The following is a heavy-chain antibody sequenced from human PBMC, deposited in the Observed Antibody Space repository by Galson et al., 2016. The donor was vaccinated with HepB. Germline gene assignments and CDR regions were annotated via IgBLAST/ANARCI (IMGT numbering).Heavy chain of an antibody. CDR1: GVSVRSVPHY. Sequence: TLSLTCTVSGVSVRSVPHYWSWIRQHPGKGLEWIGYIHFSGSTNYNPSLKSRVTISLDASRNQFSLNLTSVTAADTAVYYCASEYGRGGTWRWFDPWGQGTLVTVSS. D-gene: IGHD1-1*01. J-gene: IGHJ5*01. V-gene: IGHV4-31*03. CDR3: ASEYGRGGTWRWFDP. CDR2: IHFSGST.